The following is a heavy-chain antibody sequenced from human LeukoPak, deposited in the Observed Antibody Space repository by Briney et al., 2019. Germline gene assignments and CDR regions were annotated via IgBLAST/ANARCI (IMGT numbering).Heavy chain of an antibody. J-gene: IGHJ4*02. V-gene: IGHV4-34*01. CDR1: GGSFSGYY. D-gene: IGHD3-10*01. CDR2: INHSGST. CDR3: ARAPFGETMVHTSFDY. Sequence: SETLSLTCAVYGGSFSGYYWSWIRQPPGKGLEWIGEINHSGSTNYNPSLKSRVTISVDTSKNQFSLKLSSVTAADTAVYYCARAPFGETMVHTSFDYWGQGTLVTVSS.